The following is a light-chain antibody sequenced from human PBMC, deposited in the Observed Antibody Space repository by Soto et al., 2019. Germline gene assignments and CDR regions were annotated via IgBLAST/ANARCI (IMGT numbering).Light chain of an antibody. V-gene: IGLV6-57*04. J-gene: IGLJ3*02. CDR3: QSYDSNNVV. Sequence: NFMLTQPHSVSESPGKTVTISCTRSSGSVASNHVQWYQQRPGSAPTTLIYENNQRPSGVPDRFSGSVDSSSNSASLTISGLKTEDEADYYCQSYDSNNVVFGGGTKLNVL. CDR2: ENN. CDR1: SGSVASNH.